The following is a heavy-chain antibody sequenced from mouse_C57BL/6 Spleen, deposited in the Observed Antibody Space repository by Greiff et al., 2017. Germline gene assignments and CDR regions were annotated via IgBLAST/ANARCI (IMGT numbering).Heavy chain of an antibody. D-gene: IGHD2-3*01. V-gene: IGHV1-26*01. J-gene: IGHJ3*01. CDR3: TRSYDCYYDWYAC. CDR1: GYTFTDYY. Sequence: VQLQQSGPELVKPGASVKISCKASGYTFTDYYMNWVKQSHGKSLEWIGDINPNNGGTSYNQKFKGKATLTVDKSSSTAYMELRSLTSEDSAVYYCTRSYDCYYDWYACWSQGTLVTVSA. CDR2: INPNNGGT.